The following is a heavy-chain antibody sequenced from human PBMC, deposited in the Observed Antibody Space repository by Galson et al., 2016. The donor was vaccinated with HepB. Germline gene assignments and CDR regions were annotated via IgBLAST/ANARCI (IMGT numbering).Heavy chain of an antibody. Sequence: LRLSCAVSGFILTNYWMTWVRQAPGKGLEWVAIIKEDGSEKYYVGSVEGRFTISRDNPKNSVYLQVTSLRAEDTALYYRARVFGADYGGIWYSDLWGRGTLVTVSS. V-gene: IGHV3-7*01. CDR1: GFILTNYW. CDR2: IKEDGSEK. CDR3: ARVFGADYGGIWYSDL. D-gene: IGHD4-23*01. J-gene: IGHJ2*01.